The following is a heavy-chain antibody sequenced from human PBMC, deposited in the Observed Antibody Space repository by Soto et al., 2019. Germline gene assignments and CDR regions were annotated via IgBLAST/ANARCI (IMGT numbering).Heavy chain of an antibody. V-gene: IGHV3-30*04. CDR2: ILYDGSNK. Sequence: QVQLVESGGGVVQPGRYLRLSCAASGFTFSSYAMHWVRQAPGKGLEWVAVILYDGSNKYYADSVKGRFTISRDNSKNTLYLQMNSLRTEDTAVYFCARETEAFDIWGQGTMVTVSS. CDR3: ARETEAFDI. J-gene: IGHJ3*02. CDR1: GFTFSSYA.